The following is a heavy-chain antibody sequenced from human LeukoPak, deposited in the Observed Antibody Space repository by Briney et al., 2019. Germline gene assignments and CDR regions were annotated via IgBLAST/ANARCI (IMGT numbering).Heavy chain of an antibody. V-gene: IGHV3-23*01. CDR2: ISGSGGST. Sequence: GGSLRLSCAASGFIFCCYSESCVRQAPGKGLEWVSAISGSGGSTYYADPVKGRFTISRDNSKNTLYLQMNSLRAEDTAVSSCVECPSIVVVVAAHGYWGQGTLVTVSS. CDR1: GFIFCCYS. D-gene: IGHD2-15*01. J-gene: IGHJ4*02. CDR3: VECPSIVVVVAAHGY.